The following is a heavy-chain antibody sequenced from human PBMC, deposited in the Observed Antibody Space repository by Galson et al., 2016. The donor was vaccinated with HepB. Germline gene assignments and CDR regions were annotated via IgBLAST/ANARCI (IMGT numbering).Heavy chain of an antibody. CDR2: ITSDGDSR. V-gene: IGHV3-48*02. CDR1: NFILSHYY. D-gene: IGHD3-16*01. CDR3: ARDRLGWLDL. J-gene: IGHJ5*02. Sequence: SLRLSCAASNFILSHYYMNWVRQAPGKGLEWVSFITSDGDSRNYADSVKGRFTISRDNARNSLYLQMNSLRDEDTAVYYCARDRLGWLDLWGQGTLVTGSS.